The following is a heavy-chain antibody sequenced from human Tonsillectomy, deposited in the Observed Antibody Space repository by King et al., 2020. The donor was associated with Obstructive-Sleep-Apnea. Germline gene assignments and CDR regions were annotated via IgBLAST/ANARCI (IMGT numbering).Heavy chain of an antibody. CDR1: GGSISSYY. J-gene: IGHJ4*02. V-gene: IGHV4-59*01. D-gene: IGHD5-12*01. CDR3: ARGYSGYDWAFDY. Sequence: QLQESGPGLVKPSETLSLTCTVSGGSISSYYWSWIRQPPGKGLECIVYIYYSGSTNYNPSLKSRVTISVDTSKNQFSLKLSSVTAADTAVYYCARGYSGYDWAFDYWGQGTLVTVSS. CDR2: IYYSGST.